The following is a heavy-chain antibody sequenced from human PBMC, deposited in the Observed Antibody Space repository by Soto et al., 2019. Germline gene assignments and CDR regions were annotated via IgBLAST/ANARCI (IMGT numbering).Heavy chain of an antibody. CDR2: ISAYNGNT. D-gene: IGHD6-19*01. V-gene: IGHV1-18*01. J-gene: IGHJ6*02. Sequence: GASVKVSCKASGYTFTSYGISWVRQAPGQGLEWMGWISAYNGNTNYAQKLQGRVTMTTDTSTSTAYMELRSLRSDDTAVYYCASVSNMACSGWYDCYYYGMDVWGQGTTVTVSS. CDR1: GYTFTSYG. CDR3: ASVSNMACSGWYDCYYYGMDV.